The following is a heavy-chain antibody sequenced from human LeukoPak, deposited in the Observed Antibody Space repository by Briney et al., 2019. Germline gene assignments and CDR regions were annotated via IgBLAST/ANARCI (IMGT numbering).Heavy chain of an antibody. CDR1: GGSISSGGYY. D-gene: IGHD5-18*01. CDR2: IYYSGST. J-gene: IGHJ4*02. V-gene: IGHV4-61*08. CDR3: ARDRGYSYGCDY. Sequence: SETLSLTCTVSGGSISSGGYYWSWIRQPPGKGLEWIGYIYYSGSTNYNPSLKSRVTISVDTSKNQFSLKLSSVTAADTAVYYCARDRGYSYGCDYWGQGTLVTVSS.